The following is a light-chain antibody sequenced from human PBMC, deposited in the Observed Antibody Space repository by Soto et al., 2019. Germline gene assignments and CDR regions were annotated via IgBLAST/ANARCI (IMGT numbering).Light chain of an antibody. V-gene: IGLV1-51*01. CDR2: DNS. CDR3: ATWDTRLSAVV. J-gene: IGLJ2*01. Sequence: QSVLTQPPSMSAAPGQKVTISCSGSYSNVGNNFVSWYQQFPGTAPKLLIFDNSQRPSGIPDRFFGSKSGSSATLGITGPLTGDEEVYYCATWDTRLSAVVFGGGTKVTVL. CDR1: YSNVGNNF.